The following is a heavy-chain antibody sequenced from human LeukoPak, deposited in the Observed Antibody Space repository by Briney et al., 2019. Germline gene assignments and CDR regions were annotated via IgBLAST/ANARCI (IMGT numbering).Heavy chain of an antibody. CDR1: GFTFDDYA. D-gene: IGHD3-3*01. V-gene: IGHV3-43*02. Sequence: QTGGSRRLSCAASGFTFDDYAMHWVRQAPGKGLEWVSLISGVGGSTYYADSVKGRFTISRDNSKNSLYLQMNSLRTEDTALYYCAKVLEYYDFWSGYQSSWYYGMDVWGQGTTVTVSS. CDR2: ISGVGGST. J-gene: IGHJ6*02. CDR3: AKVLEYYDFWSGYQSSWYYGMDV.